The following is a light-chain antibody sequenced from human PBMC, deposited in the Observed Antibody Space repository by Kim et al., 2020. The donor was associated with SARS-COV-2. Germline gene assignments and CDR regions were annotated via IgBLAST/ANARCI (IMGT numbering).Light chain of an antibody. CDR2: GAS. Sequence: EIVLTQSPGTLSLSPGERATLSCRASQSIANNFLAWYQQKPGQAPRLLIYGASIRATGIADRFSGSGSGTDFTLTISRLQPEDFGVYYCQQFANSLSFGGGSKVEIK. J-gene: IGKJ4*01. V-gene: IGKV3-20*01. CDR3: QQFANSLS. CDR1: QSIANNF.